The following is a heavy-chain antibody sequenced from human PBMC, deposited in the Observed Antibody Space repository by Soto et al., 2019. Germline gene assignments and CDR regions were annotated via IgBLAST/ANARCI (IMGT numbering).Heavy chain of an antibody. CDR1: GYTFTSYY. J-gene: IGHJ5*02. V-gene: IGHV1-46*01. CDR3: ARGPGIAAADPWRNWFDP. CDR2: INPSGGST. D-gene: IGHD6-13*01. Sequence: QVQLVQSGAEVKKPGASVKVSCKASGYTFTSYYMHWVRQAPGQGLEWMGIINPSGGSTSYAQKCQGRVTMTRDTSTSTVYMELSSLRSEDTAVYYCARGPGIAAADPWRNWFDPWGQGTLVTVSS.